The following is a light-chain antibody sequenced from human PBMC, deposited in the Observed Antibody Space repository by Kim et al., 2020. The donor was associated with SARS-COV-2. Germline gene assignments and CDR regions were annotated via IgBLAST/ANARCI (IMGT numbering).Light chain of an antibody. J-gene: IGKJ1*01. V-gene: IGKV1-5*01. CDR1: QRISSG. Sequence: CAPVGYRVTFTYRASQRISSGLAWYRQKPGKAPKLLIKEASSWKSGVPSRFSVSGSGTDFTFTIPSLQPDDFATHYCQQYNGYCTFGQGTKVDIK. CDR3: QQYNGYCT. CDR2: EAS.